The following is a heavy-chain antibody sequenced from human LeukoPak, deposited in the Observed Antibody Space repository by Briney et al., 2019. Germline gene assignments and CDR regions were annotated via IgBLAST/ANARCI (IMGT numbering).Heavy chain of an antibody. CDR3: AKDWAYSSSWYYFRAFDI. CDR2: INHSGST. CDR1: GDSISNGGYS. J-gene: IGHJ3*02. Sequence: SETLSLTCAVSGDSISNGGYSWNWIRQPPGKGLEWIGEINHSGSTNYNPSLKSRVTISIDTSKNQFSLNLSSVTAADTAVYYCAKDWAYSSSWYYFRAFDIWGQGTMVTVSS. D-gene: IGHD6-13*01. V-gene: IGHV4-34*01.